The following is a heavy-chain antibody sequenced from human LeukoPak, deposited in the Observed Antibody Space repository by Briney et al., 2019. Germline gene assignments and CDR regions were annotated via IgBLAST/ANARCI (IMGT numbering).Heavy chain of an antibody. D-gene: IGHD6-13*01. CDR3: ARVRIAEDAAQDY. V-gene: IGHV1-18*01. CDR2: ISAYNGNT. CDR1: GYTFTSYS. Sequence: ASVKVSCKASGYTFTSYSISWVRQAAGQGLEWMGWISAYNGNTNYAQKLQGRVTMTTDRSTSTAYMELRSLRSDDTAVYYCARVRIAEDAAQDYWGQGTLVTASS. J-gene: IGHJ4*02.